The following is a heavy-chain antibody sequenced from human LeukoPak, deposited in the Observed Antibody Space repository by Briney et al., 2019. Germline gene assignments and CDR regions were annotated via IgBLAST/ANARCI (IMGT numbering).Heavy chain of an antibody. J-gene: IGHJ4*02. CDR2: INHSGST. V-gene: IGHV4-34*01. CDR3: ARESRFLEWSADY. Sequence: SETLSLTCAVYGGSFSGYYWSWIRQPPGKGLEWIGEINHSGSTNYNPSLKSRVTISVDTSKNQFSLKLSSVTAADTAVYYCARESRFLEWSADYWGQGTLVTVSS. CDR1: GGSFSGYY. D-gene: IGHD3-3*01.